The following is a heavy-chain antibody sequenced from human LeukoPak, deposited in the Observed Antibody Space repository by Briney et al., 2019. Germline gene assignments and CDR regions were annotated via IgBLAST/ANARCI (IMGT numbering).Heavy chain of an antibody. D-gene: IGHD5-18*01. CDR2: IKQDGSEK. J-gene: IGHJ3*02. Sequence: PGETLRLSCAASGFTFSSYWMSWVRQAPGKGLEWVANIKQDGSEKYYVDSVKGRFTISRDNAKNSLYLQMNSLTADDTAVYYRARGRELGYSYGNALDSRLQGRKVSVCS. CDR1: GFTFSSYW. V-gene: IGHV3-7*01. CDR3: ARGRELGYSYGNALDS.